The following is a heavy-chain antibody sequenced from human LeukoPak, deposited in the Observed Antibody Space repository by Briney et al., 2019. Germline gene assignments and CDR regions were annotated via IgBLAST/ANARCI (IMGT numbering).Heavy chain of an antibody. J-gene: IGHJ5*02. V-gene: IGHV3-30*02. Sequence: GGSLRLSCAASGFTFSSYGMHWVRQAPGKGLEWVAFIRYDGSNKYYADSVKGRFTISRDNAKNTLYLQMNSLRAEDTAVYYCARVGQWLGNNWFDPWGQGTLVTVSS. CDR3: ARVGQWLGNNWFDP. CDR1: GFTFSSYG. D-gene: IGHD6-19*01. CDR2: IRYDGSNK.